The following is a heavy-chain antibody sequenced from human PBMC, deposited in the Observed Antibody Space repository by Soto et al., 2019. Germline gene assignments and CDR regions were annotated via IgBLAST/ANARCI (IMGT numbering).Heavy chain of an antibody. D-gene: IGHD2-15*01. CDR3: AKSPLLSQQDPWSDP. Sequence: PGGSLRLSCAASGFNFNNYGMHWVRQAPGEGLEWVAVIWNDGSGYYYATSVKGRFTISRDNSKSTLYLNMSSLRAEDTAVYYCAKSPLLSQQDPWSDPWGQGTLVTVSS. V-gene: IGHV3-33*06. CDR2: IWNDGSGY. CDR1: GFNFNNYG. J-gene: IGHJ5*02.